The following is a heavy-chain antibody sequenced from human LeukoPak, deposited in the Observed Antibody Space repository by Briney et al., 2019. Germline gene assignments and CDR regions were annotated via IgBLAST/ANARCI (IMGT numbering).Heavy chain of an antibody. CDR1: GYTFTDSG. CDR3: AKDLYYYGSSGYYGEY. D-gene: IGHD3-22*01. CDR2: ISAYNGNT. J-gene: IGHJ4*02. V-gene: IGHV1-18*01. Sequence: ASVKVSCKASGYTFTDSGINWVRQAPGQGLEWVGWISAYNGNTHYAQNPQGRVTMTTDKSTSTAYMELRSLRSDDTAVYYCAKDLYYYGSSGYYGEYWGQGTLVTVSS.